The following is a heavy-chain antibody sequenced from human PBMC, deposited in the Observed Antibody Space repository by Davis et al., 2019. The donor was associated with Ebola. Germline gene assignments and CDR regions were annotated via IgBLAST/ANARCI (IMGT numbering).Heavy chain of an antibody. V-gene: IGHV3-11*04. J-gene: IGHJ4*02. CDR1: GFTFSDYY. CDR3: AREMRGTADSH. D-gene: IGHD1/OR15-1a*01. Sequence: GESLKISCAASGFTFSDYYMSWIRQAPGKGLEWVSYISSSGSTIYYADSVKGRFTISRDNAKNSLSLQMNSLRVEDTAMYYCAREMRGTADSHWGQGTLVTVSS. CDR2: ISSSGSTI.